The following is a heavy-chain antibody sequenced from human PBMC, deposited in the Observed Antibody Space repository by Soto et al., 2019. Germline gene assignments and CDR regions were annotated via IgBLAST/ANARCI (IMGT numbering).Heavy chain of an antibody. V-gene: IGHV4-34*01. CDR3: ARGVYCSSTTCYWGMDV. Sequence: PSETLSLTCAVYGGSLSGYYWSWIRQPPGKGLEWIGEINHSGSTNYNPSLKSRVTISVDTSKNQFSLKLSSVTAADTAVYYCARGVYCSSTTCYWGMDVWGQGTTVT. D-gene: IGHD2-2*01. CDR2: INHSGST. CDR1: GGSLSGYY. J-gene: IGHJ6*02.